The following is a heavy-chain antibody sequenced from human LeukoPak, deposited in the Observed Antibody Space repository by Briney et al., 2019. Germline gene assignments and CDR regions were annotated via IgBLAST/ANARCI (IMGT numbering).Heavy chain of an antibody. CDR3: ARGNGKLDY. CDR1: GYTFSSYS. J-gene: IGHJ4*02. Sequence: GGSLRLSCAASGYTFSSYSMNWVRQAPGKGLEWVSYISSSSSIIYYADSVKGRFTISRDNAENSLYLQMNSLRAEDTAVYYCARGNGKLDYWGQGTLVTVSS. D-gene: IGHD1-1*01. CDR2: ISSSSSII. V-gene: IGHV3-48*01.